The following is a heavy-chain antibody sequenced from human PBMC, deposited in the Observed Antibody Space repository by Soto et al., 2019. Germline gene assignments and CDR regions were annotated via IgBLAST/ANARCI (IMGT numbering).Heavy chain of an antibody. CDR3: ARLTMVRGVPSNWFDP. Sequence: ASVKVSCKASGYTFTSYAMHWVRQAPGQRLEWMGWINAGNGNTEYSQKFQGRVTITRDTSASTAYMELSSLRSEDTAVYYCARLTMVRGVPSNWFDPWGQGTLVTVSS. D-gene: IGHD3-10*01. CDR2: INAGNGNT. CDR1: GYTFTSYA. V-gene: IGHV1-3*01. J-gene: IGHJ5*02.